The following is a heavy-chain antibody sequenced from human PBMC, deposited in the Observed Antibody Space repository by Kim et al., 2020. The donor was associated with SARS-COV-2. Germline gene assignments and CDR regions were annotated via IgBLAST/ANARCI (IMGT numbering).Heavy chain of an antibody. J-gene: IGHJ4*02. CDR3: ARSVPALGNY. V-gene: IGHV1-8*01. CDR2: NT. D-gene: IGHD2-2*01. Sequence: NTVYAQKFQGRVNMTRNTSISTAYMALSSLRSEDTAVYYCARSVPALGNYWGQGTLVTVSS.